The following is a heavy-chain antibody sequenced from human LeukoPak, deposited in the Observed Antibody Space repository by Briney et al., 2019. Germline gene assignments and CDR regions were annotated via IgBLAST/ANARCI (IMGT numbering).Heavy chain of an antibody. J-gene: IGHJ5*02. CDR3: ARTSGGVGATDWFDP. V-gene: IGHV1-69*01. CDR2: IIPIFGTA. Sequence: SVKVSCKASGGTFSSYAISWVRQAPGQGLEWMGGIIPIFGTANYAQKFQGRVTITADESTSTAYMELSSLRSEDTAVYYCARTSGGVGATDWFDPWGQGTLVTVSS. CDR1: GGTFSSYA. D-gene: IGHD1-26*01.